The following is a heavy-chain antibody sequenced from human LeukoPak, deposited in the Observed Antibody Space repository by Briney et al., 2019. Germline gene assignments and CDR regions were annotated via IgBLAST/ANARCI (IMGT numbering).Heavy chain of an antibody. D-gene: IGHD6-6*01. V-gene: IGHV1-18*01. CDR1: GYTFTSYG. CDR2: ISAYNGNT. J-gene: IGHJ5*02. Sequence: GASVKVSCKASGYTFTSYGISWVRQAPGQGLEWMGWISAYNGNTNYAQKLQGRVTMTTDTSTSTAYMELSSLRSEDTAVYYCARDLELIAALWFDPWGQGTLVTVSS. CDR3: ARDLELIAALWFDP.